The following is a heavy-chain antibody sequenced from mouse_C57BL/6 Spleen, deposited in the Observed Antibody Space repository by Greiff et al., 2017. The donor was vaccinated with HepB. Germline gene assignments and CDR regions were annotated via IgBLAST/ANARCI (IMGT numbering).Heavy chain of an antibody. CDR2: IDPSDSYT. V-gene: IGHV1-69*01. J-gene: IGHJ2*01. CDR3: ARMATTVVAPYFDY. CDR1: GYTFTSYW. Sequence: VQLQQPGAELVMPGASVKLSCKASGYTFTSYWMHWVKQRPGQGLEWIGEIDPSDSYTNYNQKFKGKSTLTVDKSSSTAYMQLSSLTSEDSAVYYCARMATTVVAPYFDYWGQGTTLTVSS. D-gene: IGHD1-1*01.